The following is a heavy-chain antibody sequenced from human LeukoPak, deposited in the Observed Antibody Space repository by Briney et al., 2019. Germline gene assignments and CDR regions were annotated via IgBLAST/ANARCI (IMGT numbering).Heavy chain of an antibody. Sequence: ASVKVSCKASGGTFSSYAISWVRQAPGQGLEWMGGIIPIFGTANYAQKFQGRVTITADKSTSTAYMELSSLRSEDTAVYYCAREGDGYNFFDYWGQGTLVTVSS. CDR2: IIPIFGTA. J-gene: IGHJ4*02. D-gene: IGHD5-24*01. CDR1: GGTFSSYA. CDR3: AREGDGYNFFDY. V-gene: IGHV1-69*06.